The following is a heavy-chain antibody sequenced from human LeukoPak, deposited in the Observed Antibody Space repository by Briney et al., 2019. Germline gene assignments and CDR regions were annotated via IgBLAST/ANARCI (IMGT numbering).Heavy chain of an antibody. D-gene: IGHD2-8*01. J-gene: IGHJ4*02. Sequence: GGSLRLSCKVSGFGFSNYGMDWVRQVPGKGLEWLSFIDSSSYTSYADSVKGRFTISRDNAENSLYLQMSSLTVEDTAVYYCARDPNGNPDFDYWGQGTLVTVSS. V-gene: IGHV3-21*05. CDR2: IDSSSYT. CDR3: ARDPNGNPDFDY. CDR1: GFGFSNYG.